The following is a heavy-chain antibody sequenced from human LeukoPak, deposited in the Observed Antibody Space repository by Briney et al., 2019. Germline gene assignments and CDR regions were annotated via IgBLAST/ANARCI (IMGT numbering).Heavy chain of an antibody. CDR1: GFTFSSYS. Sequence: GGSLRLSCAASGFTFSSYSMNWVRQAPGKGLEWVSSISSSSSYIYYVDSVKGRFTISRDNAKNSLYLQMNSLRAEDTAVYYCARLRGYSYGLDYWGQGILVTVSS. CDR3: ARLRGYSYGLDY. J-gene: IGHJ4*02. V-gene: IGHV3-21*04. D-gene: IGHD5-18*01. CDR2: ISSSSSYI.